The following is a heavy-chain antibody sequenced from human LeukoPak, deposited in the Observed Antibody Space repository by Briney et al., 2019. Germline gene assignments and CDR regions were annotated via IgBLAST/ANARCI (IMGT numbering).Heavy chain of an antibody. CDR3: TTEDYGDYVPDY. J-gene: IGHJ4*02. V-gene: IGHV3-15*01. CDR2: IKSKADGGTR. CDR1: GVTLSKAL. D-gene: IGHD4-17*01. Sequence: AGGSLRLSCAASGVTLSKALMSWVRQAPGKGLEWVGQIKSKADGGTRDYAEHVKGRFEISRADSKTSLYLLMNSMKTEDTAVYYCTTEDYGDYVPDYWGQGKLVTVSS.